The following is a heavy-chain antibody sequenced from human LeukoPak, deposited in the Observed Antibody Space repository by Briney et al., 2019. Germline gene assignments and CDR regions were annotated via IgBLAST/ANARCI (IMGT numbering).Heavy chain of an antibody. D-gene: IGHD3-22*01. V-gene: IGHV3-30-3*02. CDR1: GFTFSSYA. J-gene: IGHJ4*02. CDR3: AKSRPHYSQSGVYYSLFDY. Sequence: GGSLRLSCAASGFTFSSYAMHWVRQAPGKGLEWVAVISYDGSNKYYADSVKGRFTISRDNSKNTLYLQMNSLRAEDTAIYYCAKSRPHYSQSGVYYSLFDYWGQGTLVTVSS. CDR2: ISYDGSNK.